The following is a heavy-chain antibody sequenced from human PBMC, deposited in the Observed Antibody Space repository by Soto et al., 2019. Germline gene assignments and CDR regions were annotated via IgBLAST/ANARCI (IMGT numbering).Heavy chain of an antibody. CDR3: AKATGYVDPFDV. V-gene: IGHV3-23*01. J-gene: IGHJ3*01. D-gene: IGHD3-9*01. CDR2: IIGSGGGQ. Sequence: EVHLLESGGGLVQPGGSLRLSCAASGFTFSNYAMGWVRPAPGKGLEWVSSIIGSGGGQFYADSVKGRFTISRDNSKNTLYLQMDGLKAEDTALYYCAKATGYVDPFDVWGQGTMVTVSS. CDR1: GFTFSNYA.